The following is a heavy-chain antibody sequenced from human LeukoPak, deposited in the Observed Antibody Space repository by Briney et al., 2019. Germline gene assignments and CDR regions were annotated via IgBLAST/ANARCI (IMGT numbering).Heavy chain of an antibody. CDR3: ARAVMMVRGVIIGGYWFDP. D-gene: IGHD3-10*01. CDR1: RDSLSLHY. V-gene: IGHV4-59*11. J-gene: IGHJ5*02. CDR2: LYYTGST. Sequence: TPDSLSLTPTLSRDSLSLHYGPGIRQPPGKAGEWIRNLYYTGSTNYIPSLDSRVTISVDTSRNQFSLKLNSVTAADTAVYYCARAVMMVRGVIIGGYWFDPWGQGTLVTVSS.